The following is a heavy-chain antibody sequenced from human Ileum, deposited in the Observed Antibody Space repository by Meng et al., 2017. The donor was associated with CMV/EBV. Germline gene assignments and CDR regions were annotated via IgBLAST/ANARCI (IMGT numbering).Heavy chain of an antibody. CDR2: IYHSGST. J-gene: IGHJ6*02. Sequence: SETLSLTCTVSGYSISSGYYWGWIRQPPGKGLEWIGSIYHSGSTYYNPSLKSRVTISVDTSKNQFSLKLSSVTAADTAVYYCASLPPLIDYDFWGGYPYYYYGMDVWGQGTTVTVSS. CDR3: ASLPPLIDYDFWGGYPYYYYGMDV. CDR1: GYSISSGYY. V-gene: IGHV4-38-2*02. D-gene: IGHD3-3*01.